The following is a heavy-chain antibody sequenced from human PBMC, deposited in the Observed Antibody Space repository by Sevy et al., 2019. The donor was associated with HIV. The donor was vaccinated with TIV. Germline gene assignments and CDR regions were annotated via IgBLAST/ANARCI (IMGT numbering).Heavy chain of an antibody. CDR3: AREPMGDDYGDSIDY. Sequence: ASEKVSCKASGGTFSSYAISWVRQAPGQGLEWMGRIIPIFGTANYAQKFQGRVTITADESTSTAYMELSSLRSEDTAVYYCAREPMGDDYGDSIDYWGQGTLVTVSS. CDR2: IIPIFGTA. J-gene: IGHJ4*02. CDR1: GGTFSSYA. V-gene: IGHV1-69*13. D-gene: IGHD4-17*01.